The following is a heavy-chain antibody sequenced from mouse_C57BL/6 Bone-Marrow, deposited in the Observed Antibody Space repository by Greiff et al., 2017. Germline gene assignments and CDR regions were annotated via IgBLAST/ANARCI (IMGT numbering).Heavy chain of an antibody. CDR2: ISSGGSYT. J-gene: IGHJ4*01. V-gene: IGHV5-6*01. D-gene: IGHD1-1*01. CDR3: ARNNYYGSSYPYYAMDY. CDR1: GFTFSSYG. Sequence: EVMLVESGGDLVKPGGSLKLSCAASGFTFSSYGMSWVRQTPDKRLEWVATISSGGSYTYYPDSVKGRFTISRDNAKNTLYLQMSSLKSEDTAMXYCARNNYYGSSYPYYAMDYWGQGTSVTVSS.